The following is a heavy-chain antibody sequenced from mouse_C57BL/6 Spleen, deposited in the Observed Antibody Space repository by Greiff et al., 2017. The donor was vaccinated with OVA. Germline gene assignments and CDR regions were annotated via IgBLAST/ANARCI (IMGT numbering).Heavy chain of an antibody. Sequence: QVQLQQSGPELVKPGASVKISCKASGYAFSSSWMNWVKQRPGKGLEWIGRIYPGDGDTNYNGKFKGKATLTADKASSTAYMQLSSLTSEDSAVYFCAREGYGGYYFDYWGKGTTLTVSS. CDR2: IYPGDGDT. V-gene: IGHV1-82*01. CDR3: AREGYGGYYFDY. CDR1: GYAFSSSW. J-gene: IGHJ2*01. D-gene: IGHD2-2*01.